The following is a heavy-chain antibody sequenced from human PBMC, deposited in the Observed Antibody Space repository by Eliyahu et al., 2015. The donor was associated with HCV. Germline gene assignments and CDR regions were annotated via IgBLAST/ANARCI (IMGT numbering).Heavy chain of an antibody. D-gene: IGHD4/OR15-4a*01. CDR2: IYYSGST. J-gene: IGHJ6*03. CDR3: ARDRTRNLYGGAGGYYYYYMDV. Sequence: QVQLQESGPGLVKPSETLSLTCTVSGGSISSYYWSWIRQPPGKGLEWIGYIYYSGSTNYNPSLKSRVTISVDTSKNQFSLKLSSVTAADTAVYYCARDRTRNLYGGAGGYYYYYMDVWGKGTTVTVSS. CDR1: GGSISSYY. V-gene: IGHV4-59*01.